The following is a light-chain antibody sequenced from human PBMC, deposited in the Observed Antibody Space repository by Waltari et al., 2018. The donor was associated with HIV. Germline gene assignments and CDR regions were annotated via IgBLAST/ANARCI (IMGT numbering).Light chain of an antibody. V-gene: IGLV2-14*03. CDR2: DVT. CDR3: TSFTSSSAWL. Sequence: QSALTQPASVPGSLGQSITFSCTGTSSDIGGYDYVSWYQQHPGKAPKIIIFDVTNRPSGVSDRFSGSKSGNTASLTISGLQAEDEADYYCTSFTSSSAWLFGGGTKLTVL. CDR1: SSDIGGYDY. J-gene: IGLJ3*02.